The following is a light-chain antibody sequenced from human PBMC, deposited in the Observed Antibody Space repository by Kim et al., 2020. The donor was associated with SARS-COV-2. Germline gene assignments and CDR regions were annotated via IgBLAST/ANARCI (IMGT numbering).Light chain of an antibody. CDR1: SGSFANSY. J-gene: IGLJ2*01. CDR2: EDY. Sequence: GGTGTISWTRSSGSFANSYVQWFQPRPGSVPTTVIFEDYQRPSGVPDRFSGSVDSSSNSASLTISGLRTEDEADYYCQSYDDTTVVFGGGTKVTVL. V-gene: IGLV6-57*03. CDR3: QSYDDTTVV.